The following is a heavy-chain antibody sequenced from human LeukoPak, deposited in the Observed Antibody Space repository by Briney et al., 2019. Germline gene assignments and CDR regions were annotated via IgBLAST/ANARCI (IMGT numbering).Heavy chain of an antibody. CDR3: ASIYYDSSGYGFDP. Sequence: GASVKVSCKASGYTFTGYYMHWVRQAPGQGVEWMGWINPNSGGTKYAQKFQVRVTMTRDTSISTAYMELSSLRSDDTAVYYCASIYYDSSGYGFDPWGQGTLVTVSS. J-gene: IGHJ5*02. V-gene: IGHV1-2*02. CDR1: GYTFTGYY. D-gene: IGHD3-22*01. CDR2: INPNSGGT.